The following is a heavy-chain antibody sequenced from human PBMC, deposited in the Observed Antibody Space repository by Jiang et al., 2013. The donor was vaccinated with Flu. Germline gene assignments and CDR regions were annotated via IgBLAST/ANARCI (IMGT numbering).Heavy chain of an antibody. V-gene: IGHV1-46*03. CDR2: VKPSSGAT. J-gene: IGHJ4*02. D-gene: IGHD5-24*01. CDR3: GKIEGAAATIGD. CDR1: GYTFTRYY. Sequence: SGAEVKEPGASVKVSCKASGYTFTRYYVHWVRQAPEQGPEWMGLVKPSSGATTYAQRFQGRVTMTRDTSASTVYMELSSLRSDDTAVYYCGKIEGAAATIGDWGQGTLVTVSS.